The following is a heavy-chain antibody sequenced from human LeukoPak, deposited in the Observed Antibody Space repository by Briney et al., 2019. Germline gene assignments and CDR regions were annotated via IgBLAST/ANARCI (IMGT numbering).Heavy chain of an antibody. J-gene: IGHJ4*02. Sequence: GGALRLSCAASGFSFVDYAVHWVRQAPGKGLEWVSLISWEGGTTYYADSVKGRFSISRDNSKNSLYLEMNSLRAEDTALYYCAKGGYDPDYYFDYWGQGTLVTVSS. D-gene: IGHD3-16*01. V-gene: IGHV3-43D*03. CDR2: ISWEGGTT. CDR1: GFSFVDYA. CDR3: AKGGYDPDYYFDY.